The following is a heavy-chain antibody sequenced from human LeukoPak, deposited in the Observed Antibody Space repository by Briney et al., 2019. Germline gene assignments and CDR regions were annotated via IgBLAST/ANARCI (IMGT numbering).Heavy chain of an antibody. CDR2: INHSGST. J-gene: IGHJ5*02. Sequence: PSETLSLTCTVSGGSISTYYWSWIRQPPGKGLEWIGEINHSGSTNYNPSLKSRVTISVDTSKNQFSLKLSSVTAADTAVYYCARVSFGTNWFDPWGQGTLVTVSS. CDR1: GGSISTYY. D-gene: IGHD1-7*01. V-gene: IGHV4-34*01. CDR3: ARVSFGTNWFDP.